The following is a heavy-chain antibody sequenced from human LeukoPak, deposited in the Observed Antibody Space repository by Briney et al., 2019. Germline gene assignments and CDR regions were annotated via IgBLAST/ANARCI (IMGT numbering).Heavy chain of an antibody. CDR2: IHYSGTT. CDR1: GGSISSYY. Sequence: SETLSLTCTVSGGSISSYYWSCIRQPPGKGLEWIGYIHYSGTTNYNPSLESRVAISVDTSNNQFSLRPSSVTAADTAVYYCLRDKGHVTRPSSERFDYWGQGILVTVSS. V-gene: IGHV4-59*01. D-gene: IGHD4-17*01. CDR3: LRDKGHVTRPSSERFDY. J-gene: IGHJ4*02.